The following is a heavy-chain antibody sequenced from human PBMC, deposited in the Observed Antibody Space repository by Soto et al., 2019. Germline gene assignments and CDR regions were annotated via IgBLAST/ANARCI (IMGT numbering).Heavy chain of an antibody. CDR3: AKGGRQWLVTSDFNY. J-gene: IGHJ4*02. D-gene: IGHD6-19*01. V-gene: IGHV3-23*01. CDR2: ISATGGTT. Sequence: GGSLRLSCAASGFTFSMYAMSWVRQAPGKGLEWVSLISATGGTTHYADSVKGRFTISRDSSKNTVSLEMTSLRAEDTAVYYCAKGGRQWLVTSDFNYWGQGALVTVSS. CDR1: GFTFSMYA.